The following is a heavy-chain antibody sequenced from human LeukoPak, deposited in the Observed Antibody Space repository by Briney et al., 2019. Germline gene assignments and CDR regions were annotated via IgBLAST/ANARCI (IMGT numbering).Heavy chain of an antibody. V-gene: IGHV3-21*04. CDR2: IGFSTTYI. J-gene: IGHJ6*03. CDR3: ARDQGMVGATFYMDV. CDR1: AFTFSSHT. Sequence: SGGSLRLSCAGSAFTFSSHTINWVRQAPGRGLEWVSCIGFSTTYIHYADSVKGRFTISRDNAKNSLYLQMNSLRAEDTAVYYCARDQGMVGATFYMDVWGKGTTVTISS. D-gene: IGHD1-26*01.